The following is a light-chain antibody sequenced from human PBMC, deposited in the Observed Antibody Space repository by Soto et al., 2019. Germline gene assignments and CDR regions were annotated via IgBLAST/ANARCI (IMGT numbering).Light chain of an antibody. CDR2: VAS. J-gene: IGKJ4*01. Sequence: EIVLTQSPATLSVSPGERATLSCRASQSVNQKLGWYQQKPGQAPRLLIYVASYRATGIPARFSGSGSGTEYTLTISNLQAEDVAVYYCQQYNNWPALTFGGGTKVDIK. CDR3: QQYNNWPALT. V-gene: IGKV3-15*01. CDR1: QSVNQK.